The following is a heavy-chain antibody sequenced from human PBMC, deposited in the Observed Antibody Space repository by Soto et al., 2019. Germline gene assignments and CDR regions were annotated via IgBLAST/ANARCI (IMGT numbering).Heavy chain of an antibody. D-gene: IGHD3-22*01. J-gene: IGHJ4*02. Sequence: PGGSLRLSCAASGFTFRSYAMSWVRQAPGKGLEWVSGISGSGISTHYADSVKGRFTISRDNSKNTAYLQMSSLRPEDTAVYYCVKGEYYYDGSAYYPFDYWGQGRMVTSPQ. V-gene: IGHV3-23*01. CDR1: GFTFRSYA. CDR2: ISGSGIST. CDR3: VKGEYYYDGSAYYPFDY.